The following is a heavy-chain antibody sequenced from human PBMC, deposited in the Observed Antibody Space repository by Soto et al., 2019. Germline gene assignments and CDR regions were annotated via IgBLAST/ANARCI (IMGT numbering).Heavy chain of an antibody. CDR3: ARDFSPNGGTPYY. V-gene: IGHV3-48*01. CDR1: GFTFSSYS. D-gene: IGHD2-15*01. J-gene: IGHJ4*02. CDR2: ISSSSTTM. Sequence: PGGSLRLSCAASGFTFSSYSMNWVRQAPGKGLEWVSYISSSSTTMFYADSVQGRFTISRDNAKNSLYLQMNSLRAEDTAVYYCARDFSPNGGTPYYWGQGTLVTVSS.